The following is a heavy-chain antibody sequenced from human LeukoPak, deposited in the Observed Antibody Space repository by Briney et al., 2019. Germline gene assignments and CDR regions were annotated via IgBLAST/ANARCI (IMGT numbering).Heavy chain of an antibody. CDR2: VAWNSGNT. CDR3: AKDMNSYGSGSSYNPWGPFDS. D-gene: IGHD3-10*01. Sequence: GGSLRLSCAASGFTFDNYAMHWVRQAPGKGLEWVSGVAWNSGNTGFADSVKGRFTITRDNAENSLSLQMNSLTPEDTAFYFCAKDMNSYGSGSSYNPWGPFDSWGQGTLVTVSS. J-gene: IGHJ4*02. V-gene: IGHV3-9*01. CDR1: GFTFDNYA.